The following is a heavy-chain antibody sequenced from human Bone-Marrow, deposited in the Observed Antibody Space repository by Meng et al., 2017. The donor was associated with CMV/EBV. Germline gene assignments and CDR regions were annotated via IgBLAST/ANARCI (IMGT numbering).Heavy chain of an antibody. CDR3: ARANFYGSGSYYKEVWFDP. D-gene: IGHD3-10*01. CDR1: SGSYY. V-gene: IGHV4-31*02. CDR2: IYYSGST. Sequence: SGSYYWSWIRQHPGKDLEWIGYIYYSGSTYYNPSLKSRVTISVDTSKNQFSLKLSSVTAADTAVYYCARANFYGSGSYYKEVWFDPWGQGTLVTVSS. J-gene: IGHJ5*02.